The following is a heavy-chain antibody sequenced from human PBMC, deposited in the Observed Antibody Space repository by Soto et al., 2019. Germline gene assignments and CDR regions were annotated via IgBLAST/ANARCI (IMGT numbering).Heavy chain of an antibody. J-gene: IGHJ2*01. V-gene: IGHV3-53*01. Sequence: EVQLVESGGNLIQPGGSLRLSCAASGFTVTNKYMTWVRQAPGKGLEWVSLIYSGGATSYADSVKGRFTISTDNSKDILYLQVNSLRAEDTGVYYCARVDYGDYGWYFDLWGRGTLVTVSS. D-gene: IGHD4-17*01. CDR2: IYSGGAT. CDR1: GFTVTNKY. CDR3: ARVDYGDYGWYFDL.